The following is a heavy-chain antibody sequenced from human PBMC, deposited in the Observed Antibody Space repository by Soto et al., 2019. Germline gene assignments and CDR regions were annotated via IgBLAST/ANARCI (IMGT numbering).Heavy chain of an antibody. D-gene: IGHD2-8*02. Sequence: AASVKVSCKASGYSFTGYYIHWVRQAPGQGLEWMGWINPDSGATNYAQNFQGRVTLTSDTSISTASMDLTSLTSDDTAVYYCARGDYGTGGYPFPSFDYWGQGTLVTVSS. CDR2: INPDSGAT. CDR1: GYSFTGYY. CDR3: ARGDYGTGGYPFPSFDY. J-gene: IGHJ4*02. V-gene: IGHV1-2*02.